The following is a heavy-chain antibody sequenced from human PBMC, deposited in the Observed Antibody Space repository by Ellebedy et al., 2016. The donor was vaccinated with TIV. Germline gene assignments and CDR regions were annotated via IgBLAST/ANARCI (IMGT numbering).Heavy chain of an antibody. J-gene: IGHJ6*02. V-gene: IGHV4-30-4*01. CDR1: GDSISTGDFY. CDR2: IYHSGST. Sequence: SETLSLXCTVSGDSISTGDFYWTWLRQPPGKGLEWIGSIYHSGSTSYSPSLKSRVTFSLDTSKNQFSLRMRSVTAADTAVYYCARDVLRLFPYIVDVWGQGTAVTVSS. CDR3: ARDVLRLFPYIVDV. D-gene: IGHD2-21*01.